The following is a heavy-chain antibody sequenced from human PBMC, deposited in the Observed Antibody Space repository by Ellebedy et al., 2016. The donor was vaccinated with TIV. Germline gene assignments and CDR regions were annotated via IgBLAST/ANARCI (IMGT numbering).Heavy chain of an antibody. V-gene: IGHV4-59*01. CDR3: ARKSLSNWSFDL. Sequence: MPSETLSLTCTVSGASINSYWNWIRQPPGRGLEYIGHVYYSGKTNYSPSLKDRVTISLDTSKSQFSLNLNSVTAADTAVYYCARKSLSNWSFDLWGRGTLVTVSS. CDR1: GASINSY. CDR2: VYYSGKT. J-gene: IGHJ2*01.